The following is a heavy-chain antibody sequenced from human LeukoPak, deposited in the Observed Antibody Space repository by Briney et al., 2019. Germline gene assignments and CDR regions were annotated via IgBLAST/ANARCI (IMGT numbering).Heavy chain of an antibody. V-gene: IGHV4-39*07. CDR2: IYYSGYT. CDR3: ARANCGYNYGPCFYYMDV. CDR1: GGSISSSSYY. D-gene: IGHD5-18*01. J-gene: IGHJ6*03. Sequence: PSETLSLTCTVSGGSISSSSYYWGWIRQPPGKGLEWIGSIYYSGYTNYNPSLQSRVTISADTSKNQFSLTLSSVTAADTAVYSCARANCGYNYGPCFYYMDVWGNGTTVIISS.